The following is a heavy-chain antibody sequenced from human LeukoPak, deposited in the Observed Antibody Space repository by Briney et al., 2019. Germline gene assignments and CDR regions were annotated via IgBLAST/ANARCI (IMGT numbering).Heavy chain of an antibody. CDR1: GFTFSSYA. D-gene: IGHD3-3*01. J-gene: IGHJ4*02. CDR3: AKDKSPVLRFLEWLFGY. Sequence: GGSLRLSCAASGFTFSSYAMSWVRQAPGKGLEWVSAISGSGGSTYYADSVKGRFTISRDNSKNTMYLQMNSLRAEDTAVYYCAKDKSPVLRFLEWLFGYWGQGTLVTVSS. CDR2: ISGSGGST. V-gene: IGHV3-23*01.